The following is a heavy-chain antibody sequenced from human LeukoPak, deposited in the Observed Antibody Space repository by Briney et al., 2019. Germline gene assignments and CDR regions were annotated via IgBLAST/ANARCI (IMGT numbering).Heavy chain of an antibody. J-gene: IGHJ4*02. CDR2: IKQDGSEK. CDR3: ATLGYCSSTSCRGDY. D-gene: IGHD2-2*01. V-gene: IGHV3-7*03. CDR1: GFTFSSYW. Sequence: PGGSLRLSCAASGFTFSSYWMSWVRQAPGKGLEWVANIKQDGSEKYYVDSVKGRFTISRDNAKNSLYLQMNSLRAEDTAVYYCATLGYCSSTSCRGDYWGQGTLVTVSS.